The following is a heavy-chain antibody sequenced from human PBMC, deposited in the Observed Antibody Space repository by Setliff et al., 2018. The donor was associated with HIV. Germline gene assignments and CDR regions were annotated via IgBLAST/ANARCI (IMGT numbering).Heavy chain of an antibody. J-gene: IGHJ4*02. CDR3: ARRKEGGYNLYYFDF. Sequence: PGESLTTSFDGFSYSFTSYCIGWVRQMPGKGLEWMGIIYPSDSDIRYSPSFQGQVTISADKSTNTAYLQWSGLKASDTAMYYGARRKEGGYNLYYFDFWGQGTLVTVSS. D-gene: IGHD5-12*01. V-gene: IGHV5-51*01. CDR1: SYSFTSYC. CDR2: IYPSDSDI.